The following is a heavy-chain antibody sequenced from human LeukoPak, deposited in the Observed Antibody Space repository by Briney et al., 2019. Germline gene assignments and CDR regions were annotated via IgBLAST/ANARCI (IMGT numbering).Heavy chain of an antibody. D-gene: IGHD2-8*01. CDR1: GLTFSSYA. CDR2: ISYSGDYT. J-gene: IGHJ4*02. Sequence: PGGSLRLSCAGSGLTFSSYAMSWVRQAPGKGLEWVSAISYSGDYTYYADSVKGRFTISRDNSKNTLYLHVNSLRAEDTAVYYCAKDTSIGKYCTSGVCSPFDYWGQGTLVTVSS. CDR3: AKDTSIGKYCTSGVCSPFDY. V-gene: IGHV3-23*01.